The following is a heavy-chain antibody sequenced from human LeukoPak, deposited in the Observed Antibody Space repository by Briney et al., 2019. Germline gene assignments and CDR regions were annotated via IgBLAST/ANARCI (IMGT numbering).Heavy chain of an antibody. Sequence: GGSLRLSCAASAFTFSSYSMNWVRQAPGKGLEWVSSISSSSSYIYYADSVKGRFTISRDNAKNSLYLQMNSLRAEDTAVYYCARGPSYSSGWYGGRNWFDPWGQGTLVTVSS. CDR3: ARGPSYSSGWYGGRNWFDP. J-gene: IGHJ5*02. CDR1: AFTFSSYS. V-gene: IGHV3-21*01. D-gene: IGHD6-19*01. CDR2: ISSSSSYI.